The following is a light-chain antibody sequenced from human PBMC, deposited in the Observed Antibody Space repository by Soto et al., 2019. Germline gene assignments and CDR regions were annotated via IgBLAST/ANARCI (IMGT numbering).Light chain of an antibody. V-gene: IGKV3-15*01. CDR1: QSVSTK. CDR3: QQYKNWPHFT. Sequence: EIVMTQSPATLSLSPGERATLSCRASQSVSTKLAWYRHKPGQAPRLLLYGASTRATGIPARFSGSGSGTEFTLTINSLQSEDFAVYYCQQYKNWPHFTFGPGTTVDIK. CDR2: GAS. J-gene: IGKJ3*01.